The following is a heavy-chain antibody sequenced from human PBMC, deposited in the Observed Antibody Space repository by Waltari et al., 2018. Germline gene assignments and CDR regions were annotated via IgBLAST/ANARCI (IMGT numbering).Heavy chain of an antibody. CDR2: MNPNSGNT. CDR3: ARIVGLEDWALTP. Sequence: QVQLVQSGAEVKKPGASVEFSCKASGYTFTSYDINWMRQAAGQGLEWMGGMNPNSGNTGYAQKFQGRVTITRNTSISTAYMELSSLRSEDTAVYYCARIVGLEDWALTPWGQGTLVTVSS. D-gene: IGHD3-22*01. V-gene: IGHV1-8*03. J-gene: IGHJ5*02. CDR1: GYTFTSYD.